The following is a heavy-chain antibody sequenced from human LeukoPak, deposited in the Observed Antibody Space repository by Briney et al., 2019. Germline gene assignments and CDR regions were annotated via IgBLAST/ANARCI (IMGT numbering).Heavy chain of an antibody. CDR1: GGSISSYY. J-gene: IGHJ4*02. Sequence: SETLSLTCTVSGGSISSYYWSWVRQPPGKGLEWIGYIYYSGSTNYNPSLKSRVTISVDTSKNQFSLKLRYVTAADTAVYYCARVTGYMVEDFFDYWGQGTLVTVSS. V-gene: IGHV4-59*01. CDR3: ARVTGYMVEDFFDY. CDR2: IYYSGST. D-gene: IGHD3-9*01.